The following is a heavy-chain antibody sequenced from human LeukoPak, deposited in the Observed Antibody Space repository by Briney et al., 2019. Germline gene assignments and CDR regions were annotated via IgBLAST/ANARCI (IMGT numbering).Heavy chain of an antibody. V-gene: IGHV3-53*01. CDR2: IYSGGST. CDR3: ARVLLSYSSSWSYYFDY. CDR1: GFTVSSNY. Sequence: GGSLRLSCAASGFTVSSNYMSWVRQAPGKGLEWVSIIYSGGSTYYADSVKGRFTISRDNSKNTLYPQMNNLRAEDTAVFYCARVLLSYSSSWSYYFDYWGQGTLVTVSS. D-gene: IGHD6-13*01. J-gene: IGHJ4*02.